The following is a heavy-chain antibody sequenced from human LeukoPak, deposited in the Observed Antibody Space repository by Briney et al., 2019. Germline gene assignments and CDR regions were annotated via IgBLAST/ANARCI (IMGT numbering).Heavy chain of an antibody. CDR2: ISSSGSS. D-gene: IGHD3-3*01. Sequence: SETLSLTCTVSGGSISSSSYYWGWIRQPPGKGLEWIGSISSSGSSYYNPSLKSRVTISVDTSKNQFSLTLTSVTAADTAMYYCARQTYYDFWSGYYPVYFDSWGQGTLVTVSS. V-gene: IGHV4-39*01. CDR1: GGSISSSSYY. CDR3: ARQTYYDFWSGYYPVYFDS. J-gene: IGHJ4*02.